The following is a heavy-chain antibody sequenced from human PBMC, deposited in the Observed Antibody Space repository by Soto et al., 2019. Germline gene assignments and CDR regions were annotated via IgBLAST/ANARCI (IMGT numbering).Heavy chain of an antibody. Sequence: ASVKVSCKASGYTFTSFYMHWVRQAPGQGLEWMGIINPSSGGTSYAQKFQGRVTMTSDTSTTTVYMELSSLRSEDTAVYYCARDSTLAYWGQGTLVTVSS. CDR3: ARDSTLAY. CDR1: GYTFTSFY. J-gene: IGHJ4*02. CDR2: INPSSGGT. V-gene: IGHV1-46*01.